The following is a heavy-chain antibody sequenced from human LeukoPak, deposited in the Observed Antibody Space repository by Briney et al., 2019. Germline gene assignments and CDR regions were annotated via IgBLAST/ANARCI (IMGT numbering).Heavy chain of an antibody. V-gene: IGHV4-59*07. CDR3: ARSGYDILTGYYYWWFDL. J-gene: IGHJ2*01. Sequence: SDTLSLTCTVSGGSISSYYWSWIRQPPGKGLEWIGYIYYSGSTNYNPSLKSRVTISVDTSKNQFSLKLSSVTAADTAVYYCARSGYDILTGYYYWWFDLWGRGTLVTVSS. CDR2: IYYSGST. D-gene: IGHD3-9*01. CDR1: GGSISSYY.